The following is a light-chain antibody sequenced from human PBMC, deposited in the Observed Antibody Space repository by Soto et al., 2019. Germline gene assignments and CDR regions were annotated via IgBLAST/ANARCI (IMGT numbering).Light chain of an antibody. V-gene: IGLV2-8*01. CDR2: EVS. CDR3: SSSAGTKNMV. J-gene: IGLJ2*01. Sequence: QSALTQPPSASGSPGQSVTISCTGTPSDVGASNYVSWYQQHPGKAPKLMISEVSKRPSGVPDRFSGSKSGNTASLTVSGLQAEDEADYYCSSSAGTKNMVFGAGTKLTV. CDR1: PSDVGASNY.